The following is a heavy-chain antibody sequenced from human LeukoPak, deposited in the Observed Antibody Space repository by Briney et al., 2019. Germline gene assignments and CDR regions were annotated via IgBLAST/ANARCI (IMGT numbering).Heavy chain of an antibody. CDR1: GFTFSSYG. D-gene: IGHD2-15*01. CDR3: ARDGPYCSGGSCYFFDY. V-gene: IGHV3-23*01. CDR2: ISSNGGST. J-gene: IGHJ4*02. Sequence: GGSLRLSCAASGFTFSSYGMSWVRQAPGKGLEWVSAISSNGGSTTYADSVKGRFTISRDNAKNTLYLQMNSLRAEDTAVYYCARDGPYCSGGSCYFFDYWGQGTLVTVSS.